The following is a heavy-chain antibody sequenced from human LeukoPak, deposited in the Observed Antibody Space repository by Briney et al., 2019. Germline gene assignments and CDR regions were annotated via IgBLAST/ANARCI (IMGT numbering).Heavy chain of an antibody. CDR2: INHSGST. Sequence: SGTLSLTCAVYGGSFSGYYWSGIRQPPGKGLQWIGAINHSGSTNYNPSLKSRVTISVDTSKSQFSLKLSSVTAADTAVYYCARARRGIAARPIDYWGQGTLVTVSS. CDR1: GGSFSGYY. D-gene: IGHD6-6*01. CDR3: ARARRGIAARPIDY. V-gene: IGHV4-34*01. J-gene: IGHJ4*02.